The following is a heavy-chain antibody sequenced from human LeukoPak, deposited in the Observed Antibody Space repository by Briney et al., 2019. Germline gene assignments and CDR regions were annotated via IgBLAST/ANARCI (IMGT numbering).Heavy chain of an antibody. J-gene: IGHJ4*02. V-gene: IGHV1-18*01. D-gene: IGHD2-15*01. CDR3: ARASYCSDGSCYSDY. CDR2: FSGYNGNT. CDR1: GYTFTSYS. Sequence: GASVKVSCKASGYTFTSYSISWVRQAPGQGLEWMGWFSGYNGNTIYAQKVKGRVTMTTDTSTSTAYMELGSLKSDDTAVYYCARASYCSDGSCYSDYWGQGTLVAVSS.